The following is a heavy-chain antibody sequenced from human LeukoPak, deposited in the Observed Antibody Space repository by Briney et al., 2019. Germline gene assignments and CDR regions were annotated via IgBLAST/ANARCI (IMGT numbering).Heavy chain of an antibody. V-gene: IGHV3-33*01. CDR1: GFTFSSYG. CDR2: IWYDGSNK. CDR3: ARVRGDDKYSSGWYLDY. J-gene: IGHJ4*02. D-gene: IGHD6-19*01. Sequence: GGSLRLSCAASGFTFSSYGMHWVRQSPGKGLEWVAVIWYDGSNKYYADSVKGRFTISRDNSKNTLYLQMNSLRAEDTAVYYCARVRGDDKYSSGWYLDYWGQGTVVTVSS.